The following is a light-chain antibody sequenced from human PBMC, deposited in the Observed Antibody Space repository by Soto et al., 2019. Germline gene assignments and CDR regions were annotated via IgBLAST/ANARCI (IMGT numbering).Light chain of an antibody. Sequence: DIQMTQSPSSLSASVGDTVTITCRASQSISRFLNWYQLKPGQAPKLLIHTASTLQSGVPSRFSGSGSGTDFTLTISSLQPEDFATYYCQQSSTTPWTFGQGTKVDVK. CDR2: TAS. V-gene: IGKV1-39*01. CDR3: QQSSTTPWT. J-gene: IGKJ1*01. CDR1: QSISRF.